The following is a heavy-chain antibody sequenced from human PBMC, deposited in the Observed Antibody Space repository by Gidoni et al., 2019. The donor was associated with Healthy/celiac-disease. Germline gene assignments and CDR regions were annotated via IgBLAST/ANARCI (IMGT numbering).Heavy chain of an antibody. CDR2: IYSGGST. J-gene: IGHJ4*02. D-gene: IGHD6-19*01. CDR3: ARAVAPKDEGFDY. V-gene: IGHV3-53*01. Sequence: EVQLVESGGGLIQPGGSLRLSCAASGFTVSSNYMSWGRQAPWKGRGWVSVIYSGGSTYYADSVKGRFTISRDNSKNTLYLQTNSLRAEDTAVDYCARAVAPKDEGFDYWGQGTLVTVSS. CDR1: GFTVSSNY.